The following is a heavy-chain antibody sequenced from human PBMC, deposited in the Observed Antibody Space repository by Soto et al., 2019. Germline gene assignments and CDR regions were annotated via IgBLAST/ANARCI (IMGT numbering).Heavy chain of an antibody. CDR1: GGSIGSYH. CDR3: ARDTVLTGMFDF. J-gene: IGHJ4*02. Sequence: SETLSLTCTVSGGSIGSYHWSWVRQPPGKGLEWIVSVYYTGTTNYNPSLGSRVTISIDAPGNRFSMEITSVTAADTAIYYCARDTVLTGMFDFWGQGTLVTVSS. CDR2: VYYTGTT. V-gene: IGHV4-59*01. D-gene: IGHD4-17*01.